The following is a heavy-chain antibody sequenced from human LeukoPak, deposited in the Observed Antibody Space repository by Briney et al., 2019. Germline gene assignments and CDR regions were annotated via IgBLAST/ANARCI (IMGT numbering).Heavy chain of an antibody. CDR3: ARGGRGYYGSGSYHY. J-gene: IGHJ4*02. D-gene: IGHD3-10*01. Sequence: PGGSLRLSCAASGFTFSSYWMSWVRQAPGKGLEWVANIKQDGSEKYYVDSVKGRFTISRDNAKNSLYLQMNSLRAEGTAVYYCARGGRGYYGSGSYHYWGQGTLVTVSS. CDR1: GFTFSSYW. V-gene: IGHV3-7*01. CDR2: IKQDGSEK.